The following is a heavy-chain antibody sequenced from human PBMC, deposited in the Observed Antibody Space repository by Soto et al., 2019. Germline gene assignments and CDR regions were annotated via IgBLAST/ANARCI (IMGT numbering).Heavy chain of an antibody. CDR3: AREGLTTLTTGDYYYGMDV. CDR1: GGTFSSYA. D-gene: IGHD4-4*01. CDR2: LIPIFGTT. J-gene: IGHJ6*02. V-gene: IGHV1-69*06. Sequence: QVQLVQSGAEVKKPGSSVKVSCKASGGTFSSYAISWVRQAPGQGLEWMGGLIPIFGTTNYAQKFQGRVSITADKSTSTAYMELSSLRSEDTAVYYCAREGLTTLTTGDYYYGMDVWGQGTTVTVSS.